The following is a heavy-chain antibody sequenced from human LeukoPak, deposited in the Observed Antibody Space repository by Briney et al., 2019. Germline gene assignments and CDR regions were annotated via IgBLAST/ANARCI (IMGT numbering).Heavy chain of an antibody. CDR3: AREYYDSSGHHYYFDY. CDR1: GFTISSYW. CDR2: INEDGGST. J-gene: IGHJ4*02. D-gene: IGHD3-22*01. Sequence: GGSLRLSCAASGFTISSYWMHWVRQAPGKGLIWVSRINEDGGSTSYADSVKGRFTISRDNAKNSLYLQMNSLRAEDTAVYYCAREYYDSSGHHYYFDYWGQGTLVTVSS. V-gene: IGHV3-74*01.